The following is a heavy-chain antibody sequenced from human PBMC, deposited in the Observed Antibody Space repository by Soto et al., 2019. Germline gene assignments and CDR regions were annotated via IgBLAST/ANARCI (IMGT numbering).Heavy chain of an antibody. CDR2: IYYSGST. CDR3: ARGTDTWFFAL. Sequence: SETLSLTCTVSGGSISSGDYYWSWIRQPPGKGLEWIGNIYYSGSTYYKSSLKSRLTFSVDTSKNHFSLKLTSVTAADTAVYYCARGTDTWFFALWGRGTLVTSPQ. D-gene: IGHD3-9*01. J-gene: IGHJ2*01. CDR1: GGSISSGDYY. V-gene: IGHV4-30-4*01.